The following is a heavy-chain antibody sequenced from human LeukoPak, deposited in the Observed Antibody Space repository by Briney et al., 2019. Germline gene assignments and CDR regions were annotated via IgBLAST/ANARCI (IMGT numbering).Heavy chain of an antibody. J-gene: IGHJ4*02. CDR1: GFTFSTYG. V-gene: IGHV3-23*01. CDR3: AKGSGWYDSYFDY. D-gene: IGHD6-19*01. Sequence: TGGSLRLSCAASGFTFSTYGMSWVRQVPGEGLEWVSVIGYRDFKTFYADSVKGRFTISRDNSKNTLYLQMNSLRAEDTAVYYCAKGSGWYDSYFDYWGQGTLVTVSS. CDR2: IGYRDFKT.